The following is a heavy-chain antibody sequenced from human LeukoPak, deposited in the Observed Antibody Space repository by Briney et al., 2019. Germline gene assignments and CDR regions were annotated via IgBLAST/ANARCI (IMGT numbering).Heavy chain of an antibody. J-gene: IGHJ4*02. CDR3: ARLGPPVGELLPALDY. CDR1: GYTFTSYG. D-gene: IGHD3-10*01. CDR2: ISAYNGNT. Sequence: GASVKVSCKASGYTFTSYGISWVRQAPGQGLEWMGWISAYNGNTNYAQKLQGRVTMTTDTSTSTAYMGLRSLRSDDTAVYYCARLGPPVGELLPALDYWGQGTLVTVSS. V-gene: IGHV1-18*01.